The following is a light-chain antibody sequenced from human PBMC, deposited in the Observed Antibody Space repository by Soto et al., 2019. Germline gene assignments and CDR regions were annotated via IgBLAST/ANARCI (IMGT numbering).Light chain of an antibody. J-gene: IGLJ1*01. Sequence: QPPSVSGAPGQRVAISCTGSSSNIGAEYDVHWYQQLPGTAPKRLIYGDNNRPSGVPDRFSGSKSGTSASLAITGLQPEDEADYYCQSYDSSLTTFVFGTGTKVTVL. CDR3: QSYDSSLTTFV. V-gene: IGLV1-40*01. CDR1: SSNIGAEYD. CDR2: GDN.